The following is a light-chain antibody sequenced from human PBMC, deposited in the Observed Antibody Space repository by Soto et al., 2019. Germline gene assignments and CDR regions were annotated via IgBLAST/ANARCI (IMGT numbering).Light chain of an antibody. CDR3: CSYTTSSTVV. CDR2: DVS. Sequence: QSALTQPASVSGSPGQSITISCTGTSSDVGGYNYVSWYQQHPGKAPKLMIYDVSNRPSGVSNRFSGSKSGNTASLTISGLQAEDEDDDYCCSYTTSSTVVFGGGTQLTVL. V-gene: IGLV2-14*01. CDR1: SSDVGGYNY. J-gene: IGLJ2*01.